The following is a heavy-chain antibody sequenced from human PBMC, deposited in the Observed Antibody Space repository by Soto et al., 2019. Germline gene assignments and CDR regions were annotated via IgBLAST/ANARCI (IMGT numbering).Heavy chain of an antibody. V-gene: IGHV4-31*03. CDR2: IYYSGST. CDR3: ARSPLCGGSCYHFDY. Sequence: QVQLQESGPGLVKPSQTLSLTCTVSGGSISSGGYYWSWIRQHPGKGLEWIGYIYYSGSTYYNPSLKSRVTISVDTSKNQFSLKLSSVTAADTAVYYCARSPLCGGSCYHFDYWGQGTLVTVSS. D-gene: IGHD2-15*01. CDR1: GGSISSGGYY. J-gene: IGHJ4*02.